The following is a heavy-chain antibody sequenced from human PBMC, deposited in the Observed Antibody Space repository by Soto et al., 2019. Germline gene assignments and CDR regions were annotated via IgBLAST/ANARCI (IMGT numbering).Heavy chain of an antibody. J-gene: IGHJ6*02. Sequence: QVQLMQSGAEIKKPGSSVKVSCKTSGDNFKKNVFTWVRQAPGQGLEWMGGTIPALGKTHYIEKVQGRVTNTVDDARRTVDMEVRDLTSEDTASYYCARGPCRPSAMDVWGQGTTVTVAS. V-gene: IGHV1-69*01. CDR3: ARGPCRPSAMDV. CDR1: GDNFKKNV. CDR2: TIPALGKT.